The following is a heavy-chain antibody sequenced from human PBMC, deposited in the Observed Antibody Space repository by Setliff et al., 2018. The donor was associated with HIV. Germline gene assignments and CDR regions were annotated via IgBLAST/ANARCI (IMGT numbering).Heavy chain of an antibody. V-gene: IGHV4-59*01. D-gene: IGHD4-17*01. Sequence: SETLSLTCTFSGGSISTYSWSWIRQPPGKGLEWIGSIYFTGSSDNNPSLKSRVTLSVDTSKHQFSLKLSSVTAADTAVYYCARVQMAYAAFDVWGQGTMVTVSS. CDR2: IYFTGSS. CDR3: ARVQMAYAAFDV. CDR1: GGSISTYS. J-gene: IGHJ3*01.